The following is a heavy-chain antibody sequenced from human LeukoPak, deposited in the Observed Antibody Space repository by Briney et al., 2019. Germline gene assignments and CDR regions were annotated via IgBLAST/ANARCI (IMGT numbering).Heavy chain of an antibody. V-gene: IGHV3-23*01. Sequence: PGGSLRLSCAASGFTFSSYATSWVRQAPGKGLEWVSAISGSGGSTYYADSVKGRFTISRDNSKNTLYLQMNSLRAEDTAVYYCANWYYYGSGSYWGIDYWGQGTLVTVSS. CDR3: ANWYYYGSGSYWGIDY. D-gene: IGHD3-10*01. CDR1: GFTFSSYA. J-gene: IGHJ4*02. CDR2: ISGSGGST.